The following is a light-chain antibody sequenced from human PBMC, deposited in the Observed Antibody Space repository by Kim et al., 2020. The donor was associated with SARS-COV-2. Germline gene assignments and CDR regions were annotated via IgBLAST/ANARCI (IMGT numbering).Light chain of an antibody. Sequence: SVGDRVTIACRARQSISTYLNWYQQKPGKAPKLLIYAASSLQSGVPSRFSGSGSGTDFTLTISSLQPEDFATYYCQQSHTTPVLTFGGGTKVDIK. CDR1: QSISTY. V-gene: IGKV1-39*01. CDR2: AAS. J-gene: IGKJ4*01. CDR3: QQSHTTPVLT.